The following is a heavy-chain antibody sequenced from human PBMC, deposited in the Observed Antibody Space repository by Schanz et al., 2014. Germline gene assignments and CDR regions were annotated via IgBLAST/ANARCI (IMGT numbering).Heavy chain of an antibody. V-gene: IGHV1-18*01. CDR1: GYTFTDYG. J-gene: IGHJ4*02. D-gene: IGHD6-19*01. CDR3: ARGGYSSGWYDRDIAHFDY. CDR2: ISTSNGNT. Sequence: QVQLVQSGAEVKKPGSSMKVSCKASGYTFTDYGVIWVRQAPGQGLEWMGWISTSNGNTNYIQKLQGRVTMTTDTSTSTAYMELRSLRSDDTAVYYCARGGYSSGWYDRDIAHFDYWGQGTLVTVSS.